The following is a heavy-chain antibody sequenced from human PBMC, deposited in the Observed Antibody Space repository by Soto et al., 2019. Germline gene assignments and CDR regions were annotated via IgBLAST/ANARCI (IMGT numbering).Heavy chain of an antibody. CDR3: ARELRYSSGWLPHGMDV. D-gene: IGHD6-19*01. V-gene: IGHV1-8*01. CDR2: MNPNSGNT. CDR1: GYTFTSYD. J-gene: IGHJ6*02. Sequence: GASVKVSCKASGYTFTSYDINCVRQATGQGLEWMGWMNPNSGNTGYAQKFQGRVTMTRNTSISTAYMELSSLRSEDTAVYYCARELRYSSGWLPHGMDVWGQGTTVTVSS.